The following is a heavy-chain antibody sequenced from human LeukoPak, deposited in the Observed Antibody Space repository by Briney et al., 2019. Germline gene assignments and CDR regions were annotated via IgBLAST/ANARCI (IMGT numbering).Heavy chain of an antibody. D-gene: IGHD1-26*01. V-gene: IGHV1-69*04. CDR3: ASTNSGSSQD. J-gene: IGHJ1*01. CDR2: IIPILGIA. CDR1: GGTSSSYA. Sequence: ASVKVSCKASGGTSSSYAISWVRQAPGQGLEWMGRIIPILGIANYAQKFQGRVTITADKSTSTAYMELSSLRSEDTAVYYCASTNSGSSQDWGQGTLVTVSS.